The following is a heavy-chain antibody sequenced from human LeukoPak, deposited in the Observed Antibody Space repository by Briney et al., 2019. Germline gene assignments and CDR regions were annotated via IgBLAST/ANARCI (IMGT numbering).Heavy chain of an antibody. J-gene: IGHJ4*02. D-gene: IGHD2-15*01. CDR1: GFTFSSHW. Sequence: GGSLRLSCAASGFTFSSHWMHWVRQAPGKGLVWVSGISTDGSRPRYADSVNGRFTISRDNAKNTLYLQMNSLRAEDTAVYFCVRDGQGSTPLDYWGQGTLVTVSS. V-gene: IGHV3-74*01. CDR2: ISTDGSRP. CDR3: VRDGQGSTPLDY.